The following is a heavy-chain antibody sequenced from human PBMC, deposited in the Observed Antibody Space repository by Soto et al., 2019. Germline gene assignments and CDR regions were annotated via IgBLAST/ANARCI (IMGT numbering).Heavy chain of an antibody. V-gene: IGHV4-30-4*01. D-gene: IGHD5-12*01. CDR1: GASVAGGSYY. J-gene: IGHJ5*02. CDR2: IPSRGRP. CDR3: ARDTYSGYDFGL. Sequence: SETLSLTCSVSGASVAGGSYYWSWFRQPPGKGLEWIGYIPSRGRPFYNPSLTSRGTISADTSKNQLSLQLTSVTAADTAVYYCARDTYSGYDFGLWGQGTLVTVSS.